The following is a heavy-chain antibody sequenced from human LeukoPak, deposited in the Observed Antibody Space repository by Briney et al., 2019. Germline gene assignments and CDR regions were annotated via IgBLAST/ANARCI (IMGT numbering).Heavy chain of an antibody. Sequence: PGGSLRLSCAASGFTFSSYEMNWVRQAPGKGLEWVSYISSSGSTIYYADSVKGRFTISRDNAKNSLYLQMNSLRAEDTAVYYCERCRYDFCSGYYRNYFDYWGQGTLVTVSS. D-gene: IGHD3-3*01. V-gene: IGHV3-48*03. J-gene: IGHJ4*02. CDR1: GFTFSSYE. CDR2: ISSSGSTI. CDR3: ERCRYDFCSGYYRNYFDY.